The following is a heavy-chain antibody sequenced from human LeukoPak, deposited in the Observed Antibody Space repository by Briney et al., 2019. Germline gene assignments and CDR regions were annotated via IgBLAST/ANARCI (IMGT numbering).Heavy chain of an antibody. CDR1: GYTFTSYG. D-gene: IGHD1-26*01. V-gene: IGHV1-18*01. CDR3: AREGPQTLGASDY. CDR2: ISTYNANT. Sequence: ASVKVSCKASGYTFTSYGISWVRQAPGQGLEWMGWISTYNANTHYPQKLQGRVTMTTDTSTSTACMELRSLRSDDTAVYYCAREGPQTLGASDYWGQGTLVTVSS. J-gene: IGHJ4*02.